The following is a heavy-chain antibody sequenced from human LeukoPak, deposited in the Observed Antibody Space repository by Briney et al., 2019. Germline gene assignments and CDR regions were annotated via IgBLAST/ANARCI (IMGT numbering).Heavy chain of an antibody. D-gene: IGHD3-16*02. CDR2: INHSGRA. CDR3: ARGGSYPNWFDP. J-gene: IGHJ5*02. CDR1: GGSFSGYY. Sequence: PSETLSLTCAVSGGSFSGYYWSWIRQPPGKGLEWIGEINHSGRANYNPSPKSRVTISVDTSKNQFSLKLSSVTAADTAVYYCARGGSYPNWFDPWGQGTLVTVSS. V-gene: IGHV4-34*01.